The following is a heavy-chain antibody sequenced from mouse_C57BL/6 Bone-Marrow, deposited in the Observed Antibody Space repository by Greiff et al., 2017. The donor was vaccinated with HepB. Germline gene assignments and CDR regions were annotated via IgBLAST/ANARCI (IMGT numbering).Heavy chain of an antibody. CDR3: ARGLRYGYAMDY. J-gene: IGHJ4*01. CDR2: ISYDGSN. Sequence: EVKLQESGPGLVKPSQSLSLTCSVTGYSITSGYYWNWIRQFPGNKLEWMGYISYDGSNNYNPSLKNRISITRDTSKNQFVLKLNSVTTEDTATYYCARGLRYGYAMDYWGQGTSVTVSS. V-gene: IGHV3-6*01. CDR1: GYSITSGYY. D-gene: IGHD1-1*01.